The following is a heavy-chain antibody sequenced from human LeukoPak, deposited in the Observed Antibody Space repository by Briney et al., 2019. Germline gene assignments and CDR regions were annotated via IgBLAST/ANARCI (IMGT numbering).Heavy chain of an antibody. CDR1: GDSVSSDSAS. V-gene: IGHV6-1*01. Sequence: SQTLSLTCAISGDSVSSDSASWTWFRQSPSRGLEWLGRTYYRSKWSVDYAVSVKSRSTINADTSKNQFSLQLNSVTPEDTAVYYCTRGPGKFDYWGQGTRVIVSS. CDR2: TYYRSKWSV. CDR3: TRGPGKFDY. J-gene: IGHJ4*02. D-gene: IGHD3-10*01.